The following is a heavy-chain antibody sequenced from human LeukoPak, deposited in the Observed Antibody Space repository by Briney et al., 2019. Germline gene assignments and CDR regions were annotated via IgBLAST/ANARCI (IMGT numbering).Heavy chain of an antibody. CDR2: IGASGRNT. J-gene: IGHJ4*02. CDR3: AKALYDSTGDGY. Sequence: QPGGTLRLSCAASGFTFSNFGMAWVRQAPGKGLEWVLAIGASGRNTHYAGSVKGRFSISRDNSKNTLILQMNSLRVEDTAVYYCAKALYDSTGDGYWGQGTLVTISS. D-gene: IGHD7-27*01. CDR1: GFTFSNFG. V-gene: IGHV3-23*01.